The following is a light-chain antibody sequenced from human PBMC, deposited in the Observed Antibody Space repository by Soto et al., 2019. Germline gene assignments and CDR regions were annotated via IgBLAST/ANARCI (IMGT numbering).Light chain of an antibody. V-gene: IGLV2-8*01. CDR2: EVS. CDR3: SSFAGNNNLV. Sequence: QYALPQPPSASGSPGQSVTISCTGTSSDVGGYNYDSWYQQHPGKAPKLMISEVSKRPSGVPDRFSGSKSGNTASLTVSGLQAEDEADYYCSSFAGNNNLVFGGGTKVTVL. CDR1: SSDVGGYNY. J-gene: IGLJ2*01.